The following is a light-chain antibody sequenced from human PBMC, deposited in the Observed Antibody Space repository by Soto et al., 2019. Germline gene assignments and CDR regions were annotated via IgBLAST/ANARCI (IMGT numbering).Light chain of an antibody. CDR3: QQYGSSPKT. V-gene: IGKV3-20*01. J-gene: IGKJ2*01. CDR1: QSISSSY. Sequence: EIVLTQSPGTLSLSAGERATLSCRASQSISSSYLSWYQQKPGQAPRLLIYVASSRATGIPDRFSGSGSGTDFTLTISRLEPEDFAVYYCQQYGSSPKTFGQGTKLEIK. CDR2: VAS.